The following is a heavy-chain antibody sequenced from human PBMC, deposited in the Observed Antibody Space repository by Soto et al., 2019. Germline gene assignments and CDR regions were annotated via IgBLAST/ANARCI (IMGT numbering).Heavy chain of an antibody. CDR2: IKSKTDGGTT. CDR3: TTRVLAAAGTFAFDI. Sequence: GGSLRLSCAASGFTFSNAWMSWVRQAPGKGLEWVGRIKSKTDGGTTDYAAPVKGRFTISRDDSKNTLYLQMNSLKTEDTAVYYCTTRVLAAAGTFAFDIWGQGTMVTVSS. CDR1: GFTFSNAW. J-gene: IGHJ3*02. V-gene: IGHV3-15*01. D-gene: IGHD6-13*01.